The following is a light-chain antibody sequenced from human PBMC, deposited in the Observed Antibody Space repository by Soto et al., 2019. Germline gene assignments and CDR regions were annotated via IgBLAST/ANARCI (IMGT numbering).Light chain of an antibody. CDR3: QQYGTSEII. CDR1: QSLTNSF. V-gene: IGKV3-20*01. CDR2: DTS. J-gene: IGKJ5*01. Sequence: EFVLTQSPGTLSLSPVERATLSCMASQSLTNSFMAWYQQKPGQAPRLLIYDTSSRASGIPDRFSGSGSGTDFTLTISRLETEDFAVFYCQQYGTSEIIFGQGTRLEIK.